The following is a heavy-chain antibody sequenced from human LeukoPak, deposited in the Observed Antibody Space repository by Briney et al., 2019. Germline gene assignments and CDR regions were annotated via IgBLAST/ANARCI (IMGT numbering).Heavy chain of an antibody. D-gene: IGHD2-2*01. Sequence: PSETLSLTCTVSGGSISSSSYYWGWIRQPPGKGLEWIGSIYYSGSTYYNPSLKSRVTISVDTSKNQFSLKLSSVTAADTAVYYCARPFYCSSTSCPFDYWGQGTLVTVSS. CDR3: ARPFYCSSTSCPFDY. CDR2: IYYSGST. J-gene: IGHJ4*02. CDR1: GGSISSSSYY. V-gene: IGHV4-39*01.